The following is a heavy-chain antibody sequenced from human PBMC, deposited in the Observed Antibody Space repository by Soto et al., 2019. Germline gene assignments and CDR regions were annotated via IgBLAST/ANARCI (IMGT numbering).Heavy chain of an antibody. D-gene: IGHD3-3*01. V-gene: IGHV1-18*01. J-gene: IGHJ4*02. CDR2: ISAYNGNT. Sequence: QVQLVQSGAEVKKPGASVKVSCKASGYTFTSYGISWVRQAPGQGLEWMGWISAYNGNTNYAQKLQGRVTMTTVTSTSTAYMELRSLRSDDTAVYYCARVKRITIFGVVTPVDYWGQGTLVTVSS. CDR3: ARVKRITIFGVVTPVDY. CDR1: GYTFTSYG.